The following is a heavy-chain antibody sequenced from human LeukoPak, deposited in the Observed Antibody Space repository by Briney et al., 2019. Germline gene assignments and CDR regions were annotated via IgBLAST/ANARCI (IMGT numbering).Heavy chain of an antibody. Sequence: SETQSLTCAVYGGSFSGYYWSWIRQPPGKGLEWIGEINHSGSTNYNPSLKSRVTISVDTSKNQFSLKLSSVTAADTAVYYCARRDYYYYYMDVWGKGTTVTISS. J-gene: IGHJ6*03. V-gene: IGHV4-34*01. CDR2: INHSGST. CDR1: GGSFSGYY. CDR3: ARRDYYYYYMDV.